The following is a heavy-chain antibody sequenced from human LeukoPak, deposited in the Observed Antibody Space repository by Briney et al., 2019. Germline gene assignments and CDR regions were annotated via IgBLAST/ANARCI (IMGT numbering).Heavy chain of an antibody. J-gene: IGHJ4*02. D-gene: IGHD3-22*01. CDR2: IIPILGIA. V-gene: IGHV1-69*04. CDR3: ARVGDDSSGYYPYYFDY. Sequence: SVKVSCKASGGTFSSYAISWVRQAPGEGLEWMGSIIPILGIANYAQKFQGRVTITADKSTSTAYMELSSLRSEDTAVYYCARVGDDSSGYYPYYFDYWGQGTLVTVSS. CDR1: GGTFSSYA.